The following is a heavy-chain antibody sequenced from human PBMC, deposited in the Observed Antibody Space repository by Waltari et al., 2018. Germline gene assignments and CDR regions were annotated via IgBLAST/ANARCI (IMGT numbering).Heavy chain of an antibody. Sequence: QVQLVQSGAEVKKPGSSVKVSCQASGSPFSSYAISWVLQAPGQGLEWMGGIIPIFGTANYAQKFQGRVTITADESTSTAYMELSSLRSEDTAVYYCATPYYDILTGYSTHFDYWGQGTLVTVSS. D-gene: IGHD3-9*01. CDR2: IIPIFGTA. CDR1: GSPFSSYA. V-gene: IGHV1-69*01. CDR3: ATPYYDILTGYSTHFDY. J-gene: IGHJ4*02.